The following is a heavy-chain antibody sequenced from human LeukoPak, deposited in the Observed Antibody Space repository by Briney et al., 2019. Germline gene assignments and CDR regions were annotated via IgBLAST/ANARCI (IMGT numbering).Heavy chain of an antibody. D-gene: IGHD6-13*01. CDR2: ISWNSGSI. J-gene: IGHJ6*03. CDR1: GFTFDDYA. V-gene: IGHV3-9*01. CDR3: AKEADIAAAFLNYMDV. Sequence: GRSLRLSCAPSGFTFDDYAMHWVRQAPGKGLGWVSGISWNSGSIVYAVSVKGRFTISRDNAKNSLYLQMNSLRAEDTALYYCAKEADIAAAFLNYMDVWGKGTTVTVSS.